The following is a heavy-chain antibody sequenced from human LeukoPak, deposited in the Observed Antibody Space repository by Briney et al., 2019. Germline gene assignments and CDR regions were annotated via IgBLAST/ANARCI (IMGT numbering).Heavy chain of an antibody. CDR2: INHSGST. V-gene: IGHV4-34*01. Sequence: SETLSLTCAVYGGSFSGYYWSWIRQPPGKGLEWIGEINHSGSTNYNPSLKSRVTISVDTSKNQFSLKLSSVTAADTAVYYCARVADYGDYGYFDYWGQGTLVTVSS. CDR3: ARVADYGDYGYFDY. J-gene: IGHJ4*02. CDR1: GGSFSGYY. D-gene: IGHD4-17*01.